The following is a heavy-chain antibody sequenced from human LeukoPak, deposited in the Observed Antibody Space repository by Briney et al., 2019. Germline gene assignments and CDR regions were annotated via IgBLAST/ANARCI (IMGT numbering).Heavy chain of an antibody. Sequence: SVKVSCKASGGTFSSYAISWVRQAPGQGLEWMGRIIPILGIANYAQKFQGRVTITADKSTSTAYMELSSLRPEDTAVYYCARPWGPYYYDSSGYQYYWGQGTLVTVSS. CDR2: IIPILGIA. D-gene: IGHD3-22*01. CDR3: ARPWGPYYYDSSGYQYY. J-gene: IGHJ4*02. V-gene: IGHV1-69*04. CDR1: GGTFSSYA.